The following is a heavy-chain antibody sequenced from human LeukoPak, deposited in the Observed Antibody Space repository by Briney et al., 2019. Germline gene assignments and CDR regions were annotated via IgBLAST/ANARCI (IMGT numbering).Heavy chain of an antibody. D-gene: IGHD5-18*01. V-gene: IGHV4-61*02. Sequence: SETLSLTCTVSGGSLSSGSYYWRWLRQPAGTGLECLGRIYTSGSTNYNTSLKSRVTLSVDTSKNHFSLKLTSLTSADTAVYYCARGYSYALSTDPYYYFDYWGQGTLVTVAS. CDR3: ARGYSYALSTDPYYYFDY. CDR1: GGSLSSGSYY. CDR2: IYTSGST. J-gene: IGHJ4*02.